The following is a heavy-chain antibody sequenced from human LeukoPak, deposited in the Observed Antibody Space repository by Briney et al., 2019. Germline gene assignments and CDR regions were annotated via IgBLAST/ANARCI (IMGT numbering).Heavy chain of an antibody. D-gene: IGHD3-22*01. CDR2: IYYSGST. CDR1: GGSISSGDYY. V-gene: IGHV4-30-4*01. Sequence: PSETLSLTCTVSGGSISSGDYYWTWIRQTPGKGLEWIGYIYYSGSTHYNPSLKSRVSISVDTAKNQFSLNLSSVTAADTAVYYCARDQNKYDSSGYYYYQYGMDVWAKGPRSPSP. CDR3: ARDQNKYDSSGYYYYQYGMDV. J-gene: IGHJ6*02.